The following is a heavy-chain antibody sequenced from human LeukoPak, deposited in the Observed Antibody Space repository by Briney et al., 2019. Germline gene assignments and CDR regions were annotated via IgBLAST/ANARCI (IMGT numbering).Heavy chain of an antibody. CDR1: GFTFSNYW. D-gene: IGHD2-2*03. CDR3: ARDSYGYCSSTSCYLLDY. V-gene: IGHV3-74*01. CDR2: INSDGSST. Sequence: SGGSLRLSCAASGFTFSNYWMHWVRQAPGKGLVWVSRINSDGSSTNYADSVKGRFTISRDNAKNSLYLQMNSLRVEDTAVYYCARDSYGYCSSTSCYLLDYWGQGALVTVSS. J-gene: IGHJ4*02.